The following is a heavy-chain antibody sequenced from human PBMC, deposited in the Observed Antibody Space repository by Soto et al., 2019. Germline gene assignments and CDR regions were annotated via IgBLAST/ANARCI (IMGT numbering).Heavy chain of an antibody. CDR3: AKSDIAAADIDY. V-gene: IGHV3-30*18. J-gene: IGHJ4*02. CDR2: ISYDGSNK. D-gene: IGHD6-25*01. CDR1: GFTFSSYG. Sequence: GGSLRLSCAASGFTFSSYGMHWVRQAPGKGLEWVAVISYDGSNKYYADSVKGRFTISRDNSKNTLYLQMNSLRAEDTAVYYCAKSDIAAADIDYWGQGTLVTVSS.